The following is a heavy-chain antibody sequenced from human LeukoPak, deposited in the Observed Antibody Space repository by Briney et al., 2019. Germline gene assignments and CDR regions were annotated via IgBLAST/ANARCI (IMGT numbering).Heavy chain of an antibody. V-gene: IGHV3-23*01. D-gene: IGHD5/OR15-5a*01. CDR1: GFTVSSNY. Sequence: GGSLRLSCAASGFTVSSNYMSWVRQAPGKGLEWVSAISGSGGSTYYADSVKGRFTISRDNSKNTLYLQMNSLRAEDTAVYYCAKDWRESTDSWGQGTLVTVSS. J-gene: IGHJ4*02. CDR2: ISGSGGST. CDR3: AKDWRESTDS.